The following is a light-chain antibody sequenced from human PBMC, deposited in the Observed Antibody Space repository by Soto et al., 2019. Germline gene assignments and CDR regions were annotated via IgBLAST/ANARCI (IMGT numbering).Light chain of an antibody. J-gene: IGKJ1*01. CDR2: AAS. V-gene: IGKV1-39*01. CDR3: QQSYGIPT. Sequence: DIQMTQSPSSLSASVGDRVTITCRASQSISSYLNWYQQKPGKAPNLLIYAASSLHTGVPSRFSGSASGTDFTLTISSLQPEDFATYYCQQSYGIPTFGQGTKVEIK. CDR1: QSISSY.